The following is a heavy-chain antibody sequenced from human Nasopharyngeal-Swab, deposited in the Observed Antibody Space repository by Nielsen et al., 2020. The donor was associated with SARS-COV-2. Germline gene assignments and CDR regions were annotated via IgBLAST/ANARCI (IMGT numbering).Heavy chain of an antibody. CDR1: GYTSTSYG. J-gene: IGHJ4*02. CDR3: ARVPGYSYGPGYGY. CDR2: ISAYNGNT. Sequence: ASVKISCKASGYTSTSYGISWVRQAPGQGLEWMGWISAYNGNTNYAQKLQGRVTMTTDTSTSTAYMELRSLRSDDTAVYYCARVPGYSYGPGYGYWGQGTLVTVSS. V-gene: IGHV1-18*04. D-gene: IGHD5-18*01.